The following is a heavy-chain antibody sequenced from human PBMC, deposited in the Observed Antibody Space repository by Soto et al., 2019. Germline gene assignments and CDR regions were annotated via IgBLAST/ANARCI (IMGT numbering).Heavy chain of an antibody. D-gene: IGHD1-26*01. CDR2: IVPAYGKA. Sequence: QVQLEQSGAEVKKAGSSVKVSCTTSGGTFRNYGINWLRQAPGHGHEWMGGIVPAYGKADYAHGIQGRVTITAEKSTSTAYLEVSSLRSEDTAVYYWARSVGVGALYYGMDVWGQGTTVSVSS. J-gene: IGHJ6*02. V-gene: IGHV1-69*06. CDR3: ARSVGVGALYYGMDV. CDR1: GGTFRNYG.